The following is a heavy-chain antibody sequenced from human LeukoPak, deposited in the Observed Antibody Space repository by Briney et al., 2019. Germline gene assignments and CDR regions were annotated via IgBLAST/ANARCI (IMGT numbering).Heavy chain of an antibody. CDR1: GYDFTNYW. J-gene: IGHJ3*02. D-gene: IGHD3-10*01. V-gene: IGHV5-51*01. CDR2: VYPGDSDA. CDR3: ARLIYASRTQGAFDI. Sequence: GESLKISCEGSGYDFTNYWIAWVRQMPGKGLEWMGIVYPGDSDARYSPSFQGQVTISADKSISIAYVQWGSLKAEDNDMYYCARLIYASRTQGAFDIWVQGTMVTVSS.